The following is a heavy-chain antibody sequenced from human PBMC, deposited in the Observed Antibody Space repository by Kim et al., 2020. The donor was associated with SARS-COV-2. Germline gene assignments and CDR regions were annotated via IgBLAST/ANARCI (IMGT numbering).Heavy chain of an antibody. V-gene: IGHV3-15*01. CDR3: TTILLWFGESE. J-gene: IGHJ4*02. CDR1: GFTFSNAW. CDR2: IKRKTDGGKT. Sequence: GGSLRLSCAASGFTFSNAWMSWVRQAPGKGLEWVGRIKRKTDGGKTDYAAPVKGRFTISRDDSKNTLDLQMNSLKTEDTAVYYCTTILLWFGESEWGQGTMVTVSS. D-gene: IGHD3-10*01.